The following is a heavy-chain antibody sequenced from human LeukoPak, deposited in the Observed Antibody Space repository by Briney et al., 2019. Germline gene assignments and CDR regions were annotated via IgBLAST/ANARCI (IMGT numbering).Heavy chain of an antibody. V-gene: IGHV3-23*01. J-gene: IGHJ4*02. D-gene: IGHD2-15*01. CDR2: ISGSGGTT. CDR3: AKTRGHCTGGSCYSDY. Sequence: GGSLRLSCAASGFTFSSYAMSWVRQAPGKGLEWVSAISGSGGTTYYADSVKGRFTISRDNSKNTLYLQMNSLRAEDTAVYYCAKTRGHCTGGSCYSDYWGQGTLVTVSS. CDR1: GFTFSSYA.